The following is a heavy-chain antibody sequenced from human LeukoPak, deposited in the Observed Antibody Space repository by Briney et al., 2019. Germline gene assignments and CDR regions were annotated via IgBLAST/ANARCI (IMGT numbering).Heavy chain of an antibody. J-gene: IGHJ4*02. Sequence: SETLSLTCAVSGGSISSYYWSWIRQPPGKGLEWIGYIYYSGSTKYNPSLKSRVTISVDTSKNQSSLKLSSVTAADTAVYYCARGYSYGASLRYWGQGTLVTVSS. D-gene: IGHD5-18*01. CDR3: ARGYSYGASLRY. CDR1: GGSISSYY. CDR2: IYYSGST. V-gene: IGHV4-59*01.